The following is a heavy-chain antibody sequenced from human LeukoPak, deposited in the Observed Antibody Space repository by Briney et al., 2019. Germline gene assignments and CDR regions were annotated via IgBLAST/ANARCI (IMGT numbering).Heavy chain of an antibody. D-gene: IGHD3-9*01. Sequence: GGSLRLSCAASGFTFSDYNMNWVRQAPGKGLEWVSYITDSGNTIHYADSVKGRFTISRDNAKNSLYLQMNSLRAEDAAVYYCARSIGLTGGGVDVWGQGTTVTVSS. J-gene: IGHJ6*02. CDR3: ARSIGLTGGGVDV. CDR1: GFTFSDYN. CDR2: ITDSGNTI. V-gene: IGHV3-11*01.